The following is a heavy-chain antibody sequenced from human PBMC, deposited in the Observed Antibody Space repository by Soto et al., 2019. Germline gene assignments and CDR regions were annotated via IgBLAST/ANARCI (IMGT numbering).Heavy chain of an antibody. CDR1: GFTFNRYT. V-gene: IGHV3-23*01. D-gene: IGHD3-3*01. Sequence: EVQLLESGGGLVQPGGSLRVYCAASGFTFNRYTMSWVRQAPGKGLEWVSAITGRGDSTYYADSVKGRFSLSRDNSKNTLYLQLNGLRAEDTAVYYCSKEGYYGFWSGFYVWGQGTLVTVSS. CDR2: ITGRGDST. J-gene: IGHJ4*02. CDR3: SKEGYYGFWSGFYV.